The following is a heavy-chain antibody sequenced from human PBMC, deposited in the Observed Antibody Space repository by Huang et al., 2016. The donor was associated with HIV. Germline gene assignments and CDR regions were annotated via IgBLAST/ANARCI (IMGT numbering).Heavy chain of an antibody. CDR2: VYDSGTT. J-gene: IGHJ5*02. CDR1: GDSVSSHY. D-gene: IGHD6-19*01. Sequence: QVRLQESGPGLVKPSEILSLSCTVSGDSVSSHYWGWIRHPPGKGLEWIGTVYDSGTTKYNPRLKGRITRSGDTSKNGFSLNITSVMAADTAMYLCVREQGRLAVGGIDNWFDPWGQGALVTVSS. CDR3: VREQGRLAVGGIDNWFDP. V-gene: IGHV4-59*02.